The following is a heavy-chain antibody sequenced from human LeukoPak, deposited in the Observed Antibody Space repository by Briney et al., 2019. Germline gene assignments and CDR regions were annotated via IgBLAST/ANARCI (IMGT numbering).Heavy chain of an antibody. CDR2: IYYSGST. V-gene: IGHV4-30-4*01. D-gene: IGHD5-12*01. Sequence: PSQTLSLTCTVSGGSISSGDYYWSWIRQPPGKGLEWIGYIYYSGSTYYNPSLKSRVTILVDTSKNQFSLKLSSVTAADTAVYYCARGYSGYDLFYYYYYGMDVWGQGTTVTVSS. J-gene: IGHJ6*02. CDR3: ARGYSGYDLFYYYYYGMDV. CDR1: GGSISSGDYY.